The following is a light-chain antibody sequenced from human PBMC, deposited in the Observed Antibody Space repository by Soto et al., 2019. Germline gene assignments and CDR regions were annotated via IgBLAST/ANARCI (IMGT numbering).Light chain of an antibody. J-gene: IGLJ1*01. CDR3: SSWDASLNGYV. CDR1: SSNIGSKT. Sequence: QSVLTQPPSPSGTPVQRVTISCSGSSSNIGSKTVNWYQQLPGTVPKLLIYNSYQRPSGVPDRFSASKSGTSASLAISGLQSEDEADYYCSSWDASLNGYVFGTGTKVTVL. V-gene: IGLV1-44*01. CDR2: NSY.